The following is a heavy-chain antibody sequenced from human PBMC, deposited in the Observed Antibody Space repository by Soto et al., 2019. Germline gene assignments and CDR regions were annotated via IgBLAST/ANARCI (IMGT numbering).Heavy chain of an antibody. CDR3: ATSQPDYGGNPDYFDY. J-gene: IGHJ4*02. Sequence: SETLSLTCAVYGGSFSGYYWSWIRQPPGKGLEWIGEINHSGSTNYNPSLKSRVTISVDTSKNQFSLKLSSVTAADTAVYYCATSQPDYGGNPDYFDYWGQGTLVTVSS. CDR1: GGSFSGYY. D-gene: IGHD4-17*01. CDR2: INHSGST. V-gene: IGHV4-34*01.